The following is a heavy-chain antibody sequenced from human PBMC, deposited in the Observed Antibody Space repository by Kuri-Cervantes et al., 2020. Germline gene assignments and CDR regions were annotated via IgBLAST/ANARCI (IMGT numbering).Heavy chain of an antibody. V-gene: IGHV4-59*01. Sequence: GSLRLSCTVSGGSISSYYWSWIRQPPGKGLEWIGYIYYSGSTNYNPSLKSRVTISVDTSKNQFSLKLSSVTAADTAVYYCARDNPPNNWNDHYYYGMDVWGQGTTVTVSS. CDR2: IYYSGST. CDR3: ARDNPPNNWNDHYYYGMDV. D-gene: IGHD1-20*01. CDR1: GGSISSYY. J-gene: IGHJ6*02.